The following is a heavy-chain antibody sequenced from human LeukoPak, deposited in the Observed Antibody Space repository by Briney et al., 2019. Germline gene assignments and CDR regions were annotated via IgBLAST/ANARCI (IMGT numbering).Heavy chain of an antibody. J-gene: IGHJ5*02. CDR2: INHSGST. CDR3: ARGGSFGEGFDP. V-gene: IGHV4-34*01. D-gene: IGHD4-17*01. CDR1: GGSFTGYY. Sequence: SETLSLTCAVYGGSFTGYYWSWVRQPPGKGLGWIGEINHSGSTNYNPTPKSRVTISLDTSKNQFSLKLSSVTAADTAVYYCARGGSFGEGFDPWGQGTLVTVSS.